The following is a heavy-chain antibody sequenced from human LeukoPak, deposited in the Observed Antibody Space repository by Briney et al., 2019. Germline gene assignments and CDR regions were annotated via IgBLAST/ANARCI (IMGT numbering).Heavy chain of an antibody. V-gene: IGHV3-30*02. Sequence: PGGSLRLSCAASGFTFSSYGMHWVRQAPGKGLEWVAVIWYGGSNKYYADSVKGRFTISRDNSENTLYLQMNSLRAEDTAVYYCAKDRGYCSGGSCYPPPGYYMDVWGKGTTVTVSS. CDR1: GFTFSSYG. CDR3: AKDRGYCSGGSCYPPPGYYMDV. J-gene: IGHJ6*03. D-gene: IGHD2-15*01. CDR2: IWYGGSNK.